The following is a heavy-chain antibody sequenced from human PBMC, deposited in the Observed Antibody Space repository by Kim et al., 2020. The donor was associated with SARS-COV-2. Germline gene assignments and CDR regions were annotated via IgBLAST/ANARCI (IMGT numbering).Heavy chain of an antibody. V-gene: IGHV4-39*01. CDR1: GGSISSSSYY. Sequence: SQTLSLTCTVSGGSISSSSYYWGWIRQPPGTGLEWIGSIYYSGSTYYNPSLKSRVTISVDTSKNQFSLKLSSVTAADTAVYYCARHSRIVVVPAAILAWGQGTLVTVSS. J-gene: IGHJ4*02. CDR2: IYYSGST. CDR3: ARHSRIVVVPAAILA. D-gene: IGHD2-2*01.